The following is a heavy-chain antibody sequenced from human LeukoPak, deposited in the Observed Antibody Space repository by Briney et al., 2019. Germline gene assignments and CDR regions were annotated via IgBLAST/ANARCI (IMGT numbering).Heavy chain of an antibody. CDR3: ARVVSAARSLPYYYYMDV. Sequence: GGSMRLFCAASGFTFSTNNMYWFRQAPGTGLEGVSSISTTSYIYYADSLKGRFTISRDNAKNSLFLQMNSLRAEDTAVYYCARVVSAARSLPYYYYMDVWGKGTTVTVSS. D-gene: IGHD6-6*01. V-gene: IGHV3-21*01. J-gene: IGHJ6*03. CDR2: ISTTSYI. CDR1: GFTFSTNN.